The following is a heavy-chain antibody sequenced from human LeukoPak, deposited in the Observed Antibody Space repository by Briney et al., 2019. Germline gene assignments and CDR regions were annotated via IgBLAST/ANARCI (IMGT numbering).Heavy chain of an antibody. CDR1: GYTCADYY. CDR3: ARGDSYGSPKTVAA. J-gene: IGHJ5*02. Sequence: ASVKVSCKASGYTCADYYMNWVRQAPGQGLEWMGWINPDNGGTNYAQKFQGRVIMTRDTSITTVYMELSGLRSDDTAIYYCARGDSYGSPKTVAAWGQGTLVTVSS. D-gene: IGHD3-10*01. V-gene: IGHV1-2*02. CDR2: INPDNGGT.